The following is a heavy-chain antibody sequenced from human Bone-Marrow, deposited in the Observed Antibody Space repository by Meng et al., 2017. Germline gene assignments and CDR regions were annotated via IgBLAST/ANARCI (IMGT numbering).Heavy chain of an antibody. CDR3: ARDQYSSGWYTNHFDL. CDR2: IYYSGST. D-gene: IGHD6-19*01. Sequence: QGQLQAAGPGLVKPSETLSLTCTVSGGSISSYYWSWIRQPPGKGLEWIGYIYYSGSTNYNPSLKSRVTISVDTSKNQFSLKLSSVTAADTAVYYCARDQYSSGWYTNHFDLWGRGTLVTVSS. V-gene: IGHV4-59*01. J-gene: IGHJ2*01. CDR1: GGSISSYY.